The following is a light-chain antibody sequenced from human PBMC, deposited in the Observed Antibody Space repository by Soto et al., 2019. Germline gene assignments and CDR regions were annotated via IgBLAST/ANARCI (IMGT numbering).Light chain of an antibody. CDR3: QQYNSYWT. V-gene: IGKV3-20*01. CDR1: QSVSSSY. CDR2: DAY. Sequence: EIVWTQSPGTLSSSPGERAILSCRASQSVSSSYLAWYQPKPGQAPRLLIYDAYSRATGIPDRFSGGGSGTEFTLTISSLQPDDFATYYCQQYNSYWTFGQGTKVDIK. J-gene: IGKJ1*01.